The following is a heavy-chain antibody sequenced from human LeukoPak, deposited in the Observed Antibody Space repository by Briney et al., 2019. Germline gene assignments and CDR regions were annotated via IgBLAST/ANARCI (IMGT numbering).Heavy chain of an antibody. Sequence: SETLSLTCTVSGGSISSYYWSWIRQPPGKGLEWIGYIYYSGSTNYNPSLKSRVPISVDTSKNQFSLKLSSVTAADTAVYYCARVRLPSVAGTIDPWGQGTLVTVSS. D-gene: IGHD6-19*01. CDR1: GGSISSYY. CDR2: IYYSGST. J-gene: IGHJ5*02. V-gene: IGHV4-59*01. CDR3: ARVRLPSVAGTIDP.